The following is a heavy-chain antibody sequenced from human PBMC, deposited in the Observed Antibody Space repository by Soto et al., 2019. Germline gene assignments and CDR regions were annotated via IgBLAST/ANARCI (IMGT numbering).Heavy chain of an antibody. CDR2: ISYDGSNK. CDR3: AKDHLVVVVAAPDY. CDR1: GFTFSSYG. V-gene: IGHV3-30*18. D-gene: IGHD2-15*01. J-gene: IGHJ4*02. Sequence: GGSLRLSCAASGFTFSSYGMHWVRQAPGKGLEWVAVISYDGSNKYYADSVKGRFTISRDNSKNTLYLQMNSLRAEDTAVYYCAKDHLVVVVAAPDYWGQGTLVTVSS.